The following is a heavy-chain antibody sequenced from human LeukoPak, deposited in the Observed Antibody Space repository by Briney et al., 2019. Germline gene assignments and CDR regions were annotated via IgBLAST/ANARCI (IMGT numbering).Heavy chain of an antibody. D-gene: IGHD6-6*01. V-gene: IGHV3-48*03. CDR3: ARNLGPSSHFDH. CDR2: ISSSGSTI. CDR1: GFTFSSYE. Sequence: PGGSLRLSCAASGFTFSSYEMNWVRQAPGKGLEWVSYISSSGSTIYYADSVKGRFTISRDNAKNSLYLQMNSLRAEDTAVYYCARNLGPSSHFDHWGQGTLVTVSS. J-gene: IGHJ4*02.